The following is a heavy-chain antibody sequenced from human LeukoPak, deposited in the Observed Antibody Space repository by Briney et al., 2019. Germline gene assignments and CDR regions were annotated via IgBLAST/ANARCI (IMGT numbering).Heavy chain of an antibody. J-gene: IGHJ6*02. CDR2: IGTAGDT. CDR3: ARGHSLDWLSVGMDV. Sequence: PGGSLRLFCAASGFTFSSYDMHWVRQATGKGLEWVSAIGTAGDTYYPGSVKGRFTISRENAKNSLYLQMNSLRAGDTAVYYCARGHSLDWLSVGMDVWGQGTTVTVSS. CDR1: GFTFSSYD. V-gene: IGHV3-13*01. D-gene: IGHD3/OR15-3a*01.